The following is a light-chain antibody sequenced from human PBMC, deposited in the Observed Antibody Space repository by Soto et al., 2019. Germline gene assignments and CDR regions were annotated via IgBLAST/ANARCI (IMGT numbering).Light chain of an antibody. CDR2: KAS. J-gene: IGKJ1*01. V-gene: IGKV1-5*03. CDR1: QSIDSW. Sequence: IQMTQSPSTLSASVGDRVTITCRASQSIDSWLAWHQQKPGKAPKLLISKASSLESGVPSRFSGSGSGTEFTLTISSLQPDDFATYYCQQYNSYRAFGQLTKVDIK. CDR3: QQYNSYRA.